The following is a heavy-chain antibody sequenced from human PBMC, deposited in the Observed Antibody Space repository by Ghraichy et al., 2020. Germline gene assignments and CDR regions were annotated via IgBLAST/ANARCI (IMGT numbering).Heavy chain of an antibody. D-gene: IGHD5-12*01. V-gene: IGHV3-21*01. CDR3: ARVFDIVATLDY. Sequence: LSLTCAASGFTFSSYSMNWVRQAPGKGLEWVSSISSSSSYIYYADSVKGQFTISRDNAKNSLYLQMNSLRAEDTAVYYCARVFDIVATLDYWGQGTLVTVSS. J-gene: IGHJ4*02. CDR1: GFTFSSYS. CDR2: ISSSSSYI.